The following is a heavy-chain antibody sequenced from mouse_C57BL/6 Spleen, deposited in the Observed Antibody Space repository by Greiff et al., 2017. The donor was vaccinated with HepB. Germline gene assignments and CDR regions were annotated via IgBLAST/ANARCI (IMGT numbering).Heavy chain of an antibody. Sequence: EVKVEESGGGLVKPGGSLKLSCAASGFTFSSYAMSWVRQTPEKRLEWVATISDGGSYTYYPDNVKGRFTISRDNAKNNLYLQMSHLKSEDTAMYYCARDRGSNFSFAYWGQGTLVTVSA. V-gene: IGHV5-4*01. J-gene: IGHJ3*01. D-gene: IGHD2-5*01. CDR3: ARDRGSNFSFAY. CDR1: GFTFSSYA. CDR2: ISDGGSYT.